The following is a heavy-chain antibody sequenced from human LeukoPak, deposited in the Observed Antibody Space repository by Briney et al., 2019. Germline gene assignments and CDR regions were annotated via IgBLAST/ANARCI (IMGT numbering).Heavy chain of an antibody. D-gene: IGHD3-3*01. J-gene: IGHJ4*03. CDR3: AKTGNDYWSAYNC. CDR1: GFTFSSYA. Sequence: AGSLTHSCAASGFTFSSYAMSWVRQAPGKGLEWVSAISGSGGSTYYADSVKGRFTISRDNSKNTLYLQMNSLRAEDTAVYYCAKTGNDYWSAYNCWGHRILVSVSS. CDR2: ISGSGGST. V-gene: IGHV3-23*01.